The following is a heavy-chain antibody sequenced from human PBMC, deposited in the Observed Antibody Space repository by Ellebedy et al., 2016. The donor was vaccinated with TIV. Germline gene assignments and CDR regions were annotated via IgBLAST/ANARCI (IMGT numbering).Heavy chain of an antibody. D-gene: IGHD6-19*01. CDR2: LSMSDDST. J-gene: IGHJ3*02. V-gene: IGHV3-23*01. Sequence: PGGSLRLSCVPSGFTFSSYVMGWVRQAPGKGLEWVSTLSMSDDSTYYADSVKGQFTISRDNSKNTLFLQMNSLRVEDTAIYYCAREGFTSGRCGGFDIWGQGTVVSVSS. CDR3: AREGFTSGRCGGFDI. CDR1: GFTFSSYV.